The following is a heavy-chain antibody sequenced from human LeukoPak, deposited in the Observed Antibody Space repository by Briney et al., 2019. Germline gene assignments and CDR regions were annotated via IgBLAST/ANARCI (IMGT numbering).Heavy chain of an antibody. J-gene: IGHJ6*02. D-gene: IGHD2-2*01. CDR2: INGDGSTT. CDR1: GFTLSSSW. Sequence: GGSLRLSCAASGFTLSSSWMHCARQAPGKGLVWVSHINGDGSTTNYAESVKGRFTVSRDNAKNTLYLQMNSLRAEDTAVYYCGRGAVPAAMDVWGQGTTVTVSS. CDR3: GRGAVPAAMDV. V-gene: IGHV3-74*01.